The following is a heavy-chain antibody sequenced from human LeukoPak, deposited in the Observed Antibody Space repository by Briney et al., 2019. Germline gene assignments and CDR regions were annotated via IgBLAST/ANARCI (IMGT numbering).Heavy chain of an antibody. D-gene: IGHD1-1*01. V-gene: IGHV3-21*01. CDR2: ISVTSSYI. J-gene: IGHJ4*02. CDR3: AIQNWNDGFEF. CDR1: GFTFSPYT. Sequence: GGSLRLSCAASGFTFSPYTMNWVRQAPGKGLEWVSSISVTSSYIFYTDSVRGRFAISRDNAKNLLSLQMNNLRAEDTAVYFCAIQNWNDGFEFWGQGTLVTVSS.